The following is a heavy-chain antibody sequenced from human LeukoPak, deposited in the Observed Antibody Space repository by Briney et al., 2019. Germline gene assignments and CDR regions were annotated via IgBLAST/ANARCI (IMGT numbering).Heavy chain of an antibody. CDR1: GYSISSGYY. CDR3: AGPSFGAPDFDY. CDR2: IYHTGSI. V-gene: IGHV4-38-2*01. J-gene: IGHJ4*02. D-gene: IGHD3-3*01. Sequence: SETLSLTCAVSGYSISSGYYWGWIRQPPGRGLEWIGSIYHTGSIYYNPSLKSRVTISVDTSKNQFSLKLSSVTAADTAVYYCAGPSFGAPDFDYWGQGTLVTVSS.